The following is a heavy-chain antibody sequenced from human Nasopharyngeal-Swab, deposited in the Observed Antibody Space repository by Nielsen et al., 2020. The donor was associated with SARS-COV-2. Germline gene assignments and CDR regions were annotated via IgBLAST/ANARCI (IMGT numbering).Heavy chain of an antibody. CDR1: GDSITSGYF. Sequence: SETLSLTCAVSGDSITSGYFWGWIRQPPGKGLEWIGSMYHTGSTYYNPSLKSRVTISVDTSKNQFSLRLSSLTAADTAVYYCARIELRYFDGVVSNGWFDPWGQGTLVTVSS. V-gene: IGHV4-38-2*01. J-gene: IGHJ5*02. D-gene: IGHD3-9*01. CDR3: ARIELRYFDGVVSNGWFDP. CDR2: MYHTGST.